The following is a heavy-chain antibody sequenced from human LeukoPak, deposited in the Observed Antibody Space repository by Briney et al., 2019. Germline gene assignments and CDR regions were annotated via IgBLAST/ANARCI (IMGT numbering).Heavy chain of an antibody. CDR3: ARGGSYYEIYFDY. CDR1: GFTFSSYS. D-gene: IGHD1-26*01. CDR2: IRSSSSYI. J-gene: IGHJ4*02. V-gene: IGHV3-21*01. Sequence: PGGSPRLSRAASGFTFSSYSMNWVRQAPGKGLEWVSSIRSSSSYIYYADSVKGRFTISRDNAKNSLYLQMNSLRAEDTAVYYCARGGSYYEIYFDYWGQGTLVTVSS.